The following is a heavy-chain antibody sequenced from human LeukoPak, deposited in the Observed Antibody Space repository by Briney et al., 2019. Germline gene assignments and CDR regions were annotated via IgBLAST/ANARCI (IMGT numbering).Heavy chain of an antibody. CDR2: IYHSGRT. V-gene: IGHV4-39*01. D-gene: IGHD3-22*01. CDR1: GDYISSSSYY. J-gene: IGHJ1*01. Sequence: SETLSLTXAVSGDYISSSSYYWGWIRQSPGTGLEWIGDIYHSGRTYYNPSLKSRVAISIDTSKNQFSLRLRSMTAADTAVFYCARRRYYDSTGYFEWGRGTLVTVSS. CDR3: ARRRYYDSTGYFE.